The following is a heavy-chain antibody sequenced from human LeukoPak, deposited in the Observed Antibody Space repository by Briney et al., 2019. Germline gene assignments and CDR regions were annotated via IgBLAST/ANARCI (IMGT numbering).Heavy chain of an antibody. V-gene: IGHV4-39*07. CDR3: ARRGFLNDYSNLRLPNWFDP. D-gene: IGHD4-11*01. Sequence: PSETLSLTCTVSGGSISSSSYYWGWIRQPPGKGLEWIGSIYHSGSTYYNPSLKSRVTISVDTSKNQFSLKLSSVTAADTAVYYCARRGFLNDYSNLRLPNWFDPWGQGTLITVSS. CDR2: IYHSGST. CDR1: GGSISSSSYY. J-gene: IGHJ5*02.